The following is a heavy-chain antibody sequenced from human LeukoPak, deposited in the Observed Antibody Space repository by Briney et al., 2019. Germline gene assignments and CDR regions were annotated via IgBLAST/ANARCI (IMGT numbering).Heavy chain of an antibody. Sequence: GGSLRLSCAASGFTFSSYGMHWVRQAPGKGLEWVAFIRYDGTNKYYADSVKGRFTISRDNFKNTLYLKMNNLRAEDTAVYYCARGGFNCSGGSCYSHKYFQHWGQGTLVTVSS. V-gene: IGHV3-30*02. D-gene: IGHD2-15*01. CDR1: GFTFSSYG. J-gene: IGHJ1*01. CDR3: ARGGFNCSGGSCYSHKYFQH. CDR2: IRYDGTNK.